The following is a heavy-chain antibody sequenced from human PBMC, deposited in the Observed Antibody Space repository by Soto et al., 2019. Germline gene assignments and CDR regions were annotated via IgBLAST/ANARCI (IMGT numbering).Heavy chain of an antibody. V-gene: IGHV3-74*01. J-gene: IGHJ4*02. CDR1: GITLSDFW. Sequence: EVHLAESGGGSVQPGGSLRLSCAASGITLSDFWMHWVRQVPGKGLVWVSRINNDGSGTSYADSVRGRFTISRDDAKNTLYLQMNSLRAEDTAVYYCTTAFEYWGQGALVTVSS. CDR2: INNDGSGT. CDR3: TTAFEY.